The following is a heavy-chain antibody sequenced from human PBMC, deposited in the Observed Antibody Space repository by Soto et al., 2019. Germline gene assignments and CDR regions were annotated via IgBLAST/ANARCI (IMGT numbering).Heavy chain of an antibody. CDR1: VYSFTSYW. V-gene: IGHV5-10-1*01. CDR3: ARLKGIAVAGTIYYYGMDV. D-gene: IGHD6-19*01. J-gene: IGHJ6*02. CDR2: IDPSDSYT. Sequence: GESLKIACKGSVYSFTSYWISWVRQMPGKGLEWMGRIDPSDSYTNYSPSFQGHVTISADKSISTAYLQWSSLKASDTAMYYCARLKGIAVAGTIYYYGMDVWGQGTTVTVSS.